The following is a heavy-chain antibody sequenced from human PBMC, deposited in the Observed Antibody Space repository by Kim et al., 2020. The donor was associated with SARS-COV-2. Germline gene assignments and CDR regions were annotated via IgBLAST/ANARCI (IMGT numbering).Heavy chain of an antibody. V-gene: IGHV3-43*01. D-gene: IGHD6-13*01. Sequence: ADSVKGRFTISRDNSKNSLYLQMNSLRTEDTALYYCAKDISSWFLYFDYWGQGTLVTVSS. CDR3: AKDISSWFLYFDY. J-gene: IGHJ4*02.